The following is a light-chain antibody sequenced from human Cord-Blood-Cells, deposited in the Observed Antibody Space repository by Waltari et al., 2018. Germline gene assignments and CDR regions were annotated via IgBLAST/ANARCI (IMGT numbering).Light chain of an antibody. Sequence: AIRMTQSPSSFSASTGDRVTITCRASQGISSSLAWYQQKPGKAPKLLIYAASTLQSGVPSMFSGSGSDTDFTLTISCLQSEDFATYYCQQYYIYPRTFGQGTKVEIK. J-gene: IGKJ1*01. CDR1: QGISSS. CDR3: QQYYIYPRT. CDR2: AAS. V-gene: IGKV1-8*01.